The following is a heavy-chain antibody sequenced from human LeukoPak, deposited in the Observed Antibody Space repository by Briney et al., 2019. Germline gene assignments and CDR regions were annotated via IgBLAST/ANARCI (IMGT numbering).Heavy chain of an antibody. J-gene: IGHJ4*02. CDR1: GFIFSNYA. CDR2: ISYDGTYK. D-gene: IGHD4-23*01. V-gene: IGHV3-30*04. CDR3: ARGAHKRDDYGGFFDY. Sequence: GGSLRLSCAASGFIFSNYAIHWVRQAPGKGLEWLAVISYDGTYKYYADSVKGRFTISRDNSENTLYLRMNSLRPEDTAVYYCARGAHKRDDYGGFFDYWGQGTLVTVSS.